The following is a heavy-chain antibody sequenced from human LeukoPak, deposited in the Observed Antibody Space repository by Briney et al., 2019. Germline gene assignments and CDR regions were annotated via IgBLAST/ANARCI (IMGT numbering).Heavy chain of an antibody. J-gene: IGHJ6*02. V-gene: IGHV4-59*01. CDR1: GGSISSYY. Sequence: SETLSLTCTVSGGSISSYYWSWIRQPPGKGLEWIGYIYYSGSTNYNPSLKSRVTISVDTSKNQFSLKLSSVTAADTAVYYCARGGVGYCTNGVCYSYGMDVWGQGTTVTVSS. D-gene: IGHD2-8*01. CDR3: ARGGVGYCTNGVCYSYGMDV. CDR2: IYYSGST.